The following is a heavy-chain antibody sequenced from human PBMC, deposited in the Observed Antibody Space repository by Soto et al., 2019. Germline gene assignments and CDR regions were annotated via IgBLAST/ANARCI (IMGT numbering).Heavy chain of an antibody. J-gene: IGHJ5*02. V-gene: IGHV3-30-3*01. CDR3: ARAFRDPSSRKTYNWFDP. Sequence: GGSLRLSCAASGFTFSSYAMHWVRQAPGKGLEWVAVISYDGSNKYYADSVKGRFTISRDNSKNTLYLQMNSLRAEDTAVYYCARAFRDPSSRKTYNWFDPWGQGTLVTVSS. CDR1: GFTFSSYA. CDR2: ISYDGSNK.